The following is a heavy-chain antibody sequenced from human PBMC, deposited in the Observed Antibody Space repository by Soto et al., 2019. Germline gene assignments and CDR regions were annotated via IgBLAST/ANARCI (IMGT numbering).Heavy chain of an antibody. CDR3: ARGGYSYGDYGAFDI. D-gene: IGHD5-18*01. CDR1: GFTFSSYA. Sequence: GGSLRLSCAASGFTFSSYAMHWVRQAPGKGLEWVAVISYDGSNKYYADSVKGRFTISRDNSKNTLYLQMNSLRAEDTAVYYCARGGYSYGDYGAFDIWGQGTMVTVSS. CDR2: ISYDGSNK. V-gene: IGHV3-30-3*01. J-gene: IGHJ3*02.